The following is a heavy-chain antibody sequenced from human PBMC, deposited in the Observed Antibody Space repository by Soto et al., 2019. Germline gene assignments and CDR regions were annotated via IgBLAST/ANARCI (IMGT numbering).Heavy chain of an antibody. CDR2: IYYSGST. D-gene: IGHD1-1*01. CDR1: GGSISSGGYF. CDR3: ARDASNNWHYFDY. V-gene: IGHV4-31*03. Sequence: SETLSLTCTVSGGSISSGGYFWSWIRQHPVKGLEWIGYIYYSGSTYYNPSLKSRVTISVDTSKNQFSLKLSSVTAADTAVYYCARDASNNWHYFDYWGQGILVTVSS. J-gene: IGHJ4*02.